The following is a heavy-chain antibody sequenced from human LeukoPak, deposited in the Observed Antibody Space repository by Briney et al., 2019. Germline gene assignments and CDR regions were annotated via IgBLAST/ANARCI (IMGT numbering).Heavy chain of an antibody. CDR2: INHSGST. CDR1: GGSFSGYY. V-gene: IGHV4-34*01. CDR3: ARLSPDCSGGSCYWFDP. Sequence: ASETLSLTCAVHGGSFSGYYWSWIRQPPGKGLEWIGEINHSGSTNYNPSLKSRVTISVDTSKNQFSLKLSSVTAAYTAVYYCARLSPDCSGGSCYWFDPWGQGTLVTVSS. D-gene: IGHD2-15*01. J-gene: IGHJ5*02.